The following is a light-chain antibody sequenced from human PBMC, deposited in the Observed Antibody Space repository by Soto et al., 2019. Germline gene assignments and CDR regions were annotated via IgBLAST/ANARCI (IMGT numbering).Light chain of an antibody. J-gene: IGLJ3*02. V-gene: IGLV1-40*01. Sequence: QSVLTQAPSVSGAPGQRVTISCTGSSSNIGAGFDVHWYQQLPGTAPKFLIYGNSHRPSGVPDRFSGSKSGTSAFLAITGLQAEDEADYYCQSYDNSLSASVFGGGTKLTVL. CDR2: GNS. CDR3: QSYDNSLSASV. CDR1: SSNIGAGFD.